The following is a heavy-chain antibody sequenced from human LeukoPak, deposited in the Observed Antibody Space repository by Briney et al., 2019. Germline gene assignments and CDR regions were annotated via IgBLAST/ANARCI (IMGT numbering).Heavy chain of an antibody. V-gene: IGHV1-18*04. CDR2: ISTFNGNT. J-gene: IGHJ6*04. D-gene: IGHD3-10*01. CDR1: GYTFTSYG. Sequence: GASVKVSCKASGYTFTSYGISWVRQAPGQGGEWMGWISTFNGNTNYAQKLRGRVTMTTDTSTSTAYMELRSLRADDTDVYYCARDKYGIGAYYYGSGSYSEYYYYYGMDVWGKGTTVTVSS. CDR3: ARDKYGIGAYYYGSGSYSEYYYYYGMDV.